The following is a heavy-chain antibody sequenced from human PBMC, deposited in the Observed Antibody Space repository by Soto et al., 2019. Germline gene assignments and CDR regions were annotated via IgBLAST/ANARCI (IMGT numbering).Heavy chain of an antibody. V-gene: IGHV1-18*01. D-gene: IGHD5-18*01. CDR1: GYTFTSYG. CDR2: ISAYNGNT. CDR3: ARAGYSYGPGAWNFAY. Sequence: QVQLVQSGAEVKKPGASVKVSCKASGYTFTSYGISWVRQAPGQGLEWMGWISAYNGNTNYAQKLQGRVTMTADTSTSTAYMELRSLRSDDTAVYYFARAGYSYGPGAWNFAYWGQGTLVTVSS. J-gene: IGHJ4*02.